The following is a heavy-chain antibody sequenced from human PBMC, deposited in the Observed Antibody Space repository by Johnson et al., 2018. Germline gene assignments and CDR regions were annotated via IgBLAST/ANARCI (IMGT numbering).Heavy chain of an antibody. J-gene: IGHJ6*02. V-gene: IGHV1-46*01. D-gene: IGHD2-8*01. Sequence: QVQLVQSGAEVKKXGASXKVXCKASGYTFTSFHVHWVRQAPGQGLEWMGIINPNGGSTRDSQKFQGRVIMTSDTSTSTVYMELSGLKTEDTAVYYCARDPYTYGRDRYYGMDVWGQGTTVTVSS. CDR1: GYTFTSFH. CDR2: INPNGGST. CDR3: ARDPYTYGRDRYYGMDV.